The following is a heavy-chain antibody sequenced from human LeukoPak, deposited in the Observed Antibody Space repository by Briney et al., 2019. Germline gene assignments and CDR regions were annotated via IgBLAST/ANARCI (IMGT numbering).Heavy chain of an antibody. CDR2: INHGEST. D-gene: IGHD3-22*01. V-gene: IGHV4-34*01. CDR3: ARGRTYYYDTSGYYPSIYYGMDV. Sequence: SETLSLTCAVSGGSFSGYYWYWIRQPPGKGLEWIGEINHGESTNYNPSLKSRATLSVDTSKYQFSLKLTSVTAADTAVYYCARGRTYYYDTSGYYPSIYYGMDVWGQGTTVIVSS. J-gene: IGHJ6*02. CDR1: GGSFSGYY.